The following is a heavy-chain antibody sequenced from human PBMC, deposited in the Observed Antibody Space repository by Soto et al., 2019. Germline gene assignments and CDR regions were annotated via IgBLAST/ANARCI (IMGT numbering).Heavy chain of an antibody. J-gene: IGHJ6*03. CDR2: IQSGGPT. D-gene: IGHD3-3*01. V-gene: IGHV3-66*01. CDR3: ARVEGIYYEYMDV. CDR1: GFTVSSKY. Sequence: GSLRLSCAASGFTVSSKYMSWVRQAPGKGLEWVSLIQSGGPTYYADSVKGRFTISRDTSENTVHLQMDSLRAEDTAVYYCARVEGIYYEYMDVWGKGTTLTVSS.